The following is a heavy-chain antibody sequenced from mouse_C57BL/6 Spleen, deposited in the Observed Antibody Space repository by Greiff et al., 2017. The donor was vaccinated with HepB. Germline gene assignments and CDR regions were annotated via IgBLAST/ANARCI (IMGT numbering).Heavy chain of an antibody. D-gene: IGHD2-4*01. CDR3: AREGLRRRYFDV. Sequence: QVQLKQPGAELVKPGASVKLSCKASGYTFTSYWMQWVKQRPGQGLEWIGEIDPSDSYTNYNQKFKGKATLTVDTSSSTAYMQLSSLTSEDSAVYYCAREGLRRRYFDVWGTGTTVTVSS. V-gene: IGHV1-50*01. CDR1: GYTFTSYW. J-gene: IGHJ1*03. CDR2: IDPSDSYT.